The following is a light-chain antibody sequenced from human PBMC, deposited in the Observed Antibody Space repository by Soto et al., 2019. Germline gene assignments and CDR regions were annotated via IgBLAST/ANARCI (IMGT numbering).Light chain of an antibody. V-gene: IGKV3-15*01. CDR3: QPTYMTTIT. CDR1: QSVSSN. CDR2: GAS. Sequence: EIVMTQSPATLSVSPGERATLSCRASQSVSSNLAWYQQKPGQAPRLLIYGASTRATGVPARFSGSGSGTDFTLTINSLQPEDFATYYCQPTYMTTITFGPGTRRELK. J-gene: IGKJ5*01.